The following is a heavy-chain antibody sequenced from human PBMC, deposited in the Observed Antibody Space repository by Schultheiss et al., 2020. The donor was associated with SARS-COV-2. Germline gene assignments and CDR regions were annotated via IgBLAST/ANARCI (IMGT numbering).Heavy chain of an antibody. CDR2: INTNSGGT. V-gene: IGHV1-2*02. D-gene: IGHD2-2*01. CDR3: ASWGVVVPAANDY. Sequence: ASVKVSCKASGGTFSRYTIKWVRQAPGQGLEWMGGINTNSGGTNYAQKFQGRVTMTRDTSTSTVYMELSSLRSEDTAVYYCASWGVVVPAANDYWGQGTLVTVAS. CDR1: GGTFSRYT. J-gene: IGHJ4*02.